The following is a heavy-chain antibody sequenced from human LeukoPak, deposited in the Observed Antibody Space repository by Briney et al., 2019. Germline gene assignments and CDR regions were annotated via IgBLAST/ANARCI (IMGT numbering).Heavy chain of an antibody. CDR1: GFTVSSNY. CDR2: IYSGGST. D-gene: IGHD3-10*01. CDR3: ATSFSDYYGST. V-gene: IGHV3-66*02. J-gene: IGHJ5*02. Sequence: GGSLRLSCAASGFTVSSNYMSWVRQAPGKGLEWVSVIYSGGSTYYAASVKGRFTISRDNSKNTLYLQMNSLRAEDTAIYYCATSFSDYYGSTWGQGTLVTVSS.